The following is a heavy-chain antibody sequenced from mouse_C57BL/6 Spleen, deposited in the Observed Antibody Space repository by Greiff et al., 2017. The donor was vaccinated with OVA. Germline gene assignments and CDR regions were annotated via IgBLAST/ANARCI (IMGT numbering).Heavy chain of an antibody. CDR2: IDPSDSYT. J-gene: IGHJ2*01. V-gene: IGHV1-69*01. Sequence: QVQLKEPGAELVMPGASVKLSCKASGYTFTSYWMHWVKQRPGQGLEWIGEIDPSDSYTNYNQKFKGKSTLTVDKSSSTAYMQLSSLTSEDSAVYYCARGIGDYWGQGTTLTVSS. CDR1: GYTFTSYW. CDR3: ARGIGDY.